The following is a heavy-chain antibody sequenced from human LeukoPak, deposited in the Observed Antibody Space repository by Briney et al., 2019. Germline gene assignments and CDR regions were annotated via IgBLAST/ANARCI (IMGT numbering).Heavy chain of an antibody. D-gene: IGHD6-13*01. Sequence: GGSLRLSCSASGFTFSSYAMHWVRQAPGKGLEYVSAISSNGGSTYYADSVKGRFAISRDNSKNTLYLQMSSLRADDTAVYYCVKGVSAKENYFDYWGQGTLVTVSS. CDR3: VKGVSAKENYFDY. CDR2: ISSNGGST. J-gene: IGHJ4*02. V-gene: IGHV3-64D*06. CDR1: GFTFSSYA.